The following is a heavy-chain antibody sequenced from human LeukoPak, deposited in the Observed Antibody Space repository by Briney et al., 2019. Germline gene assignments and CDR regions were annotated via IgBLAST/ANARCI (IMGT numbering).Heavy chain of an antibody. J-gene: IGHJ4*02. CDR1: GFSFSSYW. CDR3: AKDLRGITAGLDY. V-gene: IGHV3-74*03. CDR2: ISPDGSSA. Sequence: PGGSLRLSCAASGFSFSSYWMHWVRQAPGKGLVWVARISPDGSSALSADSVRGRFTISRDNADNTLYLQLNSLRAEDTAVYYCAKDLRGITAGLDYWGQGTLVTVSS. D-gene: IGHD6-13*01.